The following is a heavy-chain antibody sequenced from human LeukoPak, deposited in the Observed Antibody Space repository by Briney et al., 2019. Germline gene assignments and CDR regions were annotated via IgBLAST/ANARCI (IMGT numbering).Heavy chain of an antibody. CDR2: ITTSSSQI. J-gene: IGHJ5*01. D-gene: IGHD1-14*01. CDR1: GFTFSSYP. V-gene: IGHV3-21*01. Sequence: GGSLRLSCAASGFTFSSYPMSWVRQAPGKGLEWVSYITTSSSQIYYGDSVKGRFTISRDNAKNSLYLQMNSLRAEDTAVYSCARGWYGPDSCGQGTLVTVSS. CDR3: ARGWYGPDS.